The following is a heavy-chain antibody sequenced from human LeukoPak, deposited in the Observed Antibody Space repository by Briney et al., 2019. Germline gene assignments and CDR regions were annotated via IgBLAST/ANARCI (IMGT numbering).Heavy chain of an antibody. J-gene: IGHJ4*02. D-gene: IGHD6-13*01. V-gene: IGHV4-61*02. CDR2: IYTSGST. CDR1: GGSISSGSYY. Sequence: PSETLSLTCTVSGGSISSGSYYWSWIRQPAGKGLEWIGRIYTSGSTYYNPSLKSRVTISVDTSENQFSLKLSSVTAADTAVYYCARRGRQQLNYWGQGTLVTVSS. CDR3: ARRGRQQLNY.